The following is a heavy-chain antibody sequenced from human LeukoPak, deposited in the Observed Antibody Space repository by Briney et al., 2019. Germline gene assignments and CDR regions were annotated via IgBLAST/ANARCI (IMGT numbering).Heavy chain of an antibody. Sequence: SETLSLTCTVSGGSISSYYWSWIRQPPGKGLEWIGYIYYSGSTNYNPSLKSRVTISVDTSKNQFSLKLSSVTAADTAVYYCVRSDDYWSGYYADWGQGTLVTISS. V-gene: IGHV4-59*01. J-gene: IGHJ4*02. D-gene: IGHD3-3*01. CDR1: GGSISSYY. CDR2: IYYSGST. CDR3: VRSDDYWSGYYAD.